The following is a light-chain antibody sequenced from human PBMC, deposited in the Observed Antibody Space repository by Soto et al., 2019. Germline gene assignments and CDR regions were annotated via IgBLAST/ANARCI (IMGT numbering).Light chain of an antibody. Sequence: QSALTQPASVSGTPGQSITISCTGSNSDVGIYDFVSWYQHHPGRAPKLIVSEVSHRPSGVSNRFSGSKSGNAAYLTISGLQADDEAEYYCSSYTSSITPYVFGTGTKLTVL. CDR3: SSYTSSITPYV. CDR2: EVS. V-gene: IGLV2-14*01. J-gene: IGLJ1*01. CDR1: NSDVGIYDF.